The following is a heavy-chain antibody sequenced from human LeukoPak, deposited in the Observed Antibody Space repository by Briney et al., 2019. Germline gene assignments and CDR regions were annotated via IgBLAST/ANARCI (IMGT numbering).Heavy chain of an antibody. CDR1: GFTFSSYG. Sequence: GRSLRLSCAASGFTFSSYGMHWVRQAPGKGLEWVAVIWYDGSNKYYADSVKGRFTISRDNSENTLYLQMNSLRAEDTAVYYCARDAYYYDSSGYFDYWGQGTLVTVSS. D-gene: IGHD3-22*01. CDR2: IWYDGSNK. J-gene: IGHJ4*02. V-gene: IGHV3-33*01. CDR3: ARDAYYYDSSGYFDY.